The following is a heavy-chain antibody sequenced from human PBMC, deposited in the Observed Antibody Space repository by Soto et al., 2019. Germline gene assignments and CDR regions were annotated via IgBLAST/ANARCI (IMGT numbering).Heavy chain of an antibody. J-gene: IGHJ6*02. Sequence: GASVKVSFKASGYDFTAYDSNWGRQASGQGLEWMGWMNPINGAAGSARRFQGRVSMTRNTATGTAYLELTNLRSDDTAVYFCGRGPSPRAPAGGTPYYYAMDVWGQGTTVTVSS. D-gene: IGHD6-13*01. V-gene: IGHV1-8*02. CDR2: MNPINGAA. CDR3: GRGPSPRAPAGGTPYYYAMDV. CDR1: GYDFTAYD.